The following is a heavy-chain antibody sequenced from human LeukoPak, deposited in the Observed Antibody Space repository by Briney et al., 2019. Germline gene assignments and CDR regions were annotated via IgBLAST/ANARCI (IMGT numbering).Heavy chain of an antibody. CDR1: GYTFTSYD. V-gene: IGHV1-8*01. CDR3: ARVTGSIDY. Sequence: ASVKVSCKASGYTFTSYDINWVRQATGQGLEWMGWMNPQSGYTGYAQKFQGRVTMTRDTSISTAYMELGSLRSEDTAMYYCARVTGSIDYWGQGTLVTVSS. CDR2: MNPQSGYT. D-gene: IGHD1-26*01. J-gene: IGHJ4*02.